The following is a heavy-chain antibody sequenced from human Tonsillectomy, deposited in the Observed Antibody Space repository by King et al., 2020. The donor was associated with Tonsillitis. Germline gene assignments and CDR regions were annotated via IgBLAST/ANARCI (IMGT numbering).Heavy chain of an antibody. CDR2: ISGSGGST. D-gene: IGHD5-12*01. Sequence: EVQLVESGGGLVQPGGSLRLSCAASGFSFSSYAMSWVRQAPGKGLEWVSGISGSGGSTYSADSVKGRFTISRDNSKNTLYLKMNSLRAEDTAVYYCAKHKVATMPRDAFDFWGQGTMVTVSS. CDR1: GFSFSSYA. J-gene: IGHJ3*01. CDR3: AKHKVATMPRDAFDF. V-gene: IGHV3-23*04.